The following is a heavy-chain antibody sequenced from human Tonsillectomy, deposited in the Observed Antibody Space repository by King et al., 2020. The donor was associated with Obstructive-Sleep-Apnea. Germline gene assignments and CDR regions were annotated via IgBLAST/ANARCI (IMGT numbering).Heavy chain of an antibody. Sequence: VQLVESGGGVVQPGGSLRLSCAASGFTFSSYGMHWVRQAPGKGLEWVAFIRYDGSNKYYADSVKGRFTISRDNSKNTLYLQMNSLRAEDTALYYCAKEDYYGSWCHFDYCGQGTLVTVSS. D-gene: IGHD3-10*01. CDR1: GFTFSSYG. CDR2: IRYDGSNK. J-gene: IGHJ4*02. CDR3: AKEDYYGSWCHFDY. V-gene: IGHV3-30*02.